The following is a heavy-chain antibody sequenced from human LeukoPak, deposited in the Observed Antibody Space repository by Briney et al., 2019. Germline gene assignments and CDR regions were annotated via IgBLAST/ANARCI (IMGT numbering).Heavy chain of an antibody. J-gene: IGHJ3*02. V-gene: IGHV4-39*07. D-gene: IGHD3-22*01. CDR1: GGSISSSSYY. CDR2: LYYSGST. Sequence: SETLSPTCTVSGGSISSSSYYWGWVRQPPGKGLEWIGSLYYSGSTYYNPFLKSRVTISVDTSKNQFSLKLSSVTAADTAVYYCARDPDYYDSSAYLADAFDIWGQGTMVTVSS. CDR3: ARDPDYYDSSAYLADAFDI.